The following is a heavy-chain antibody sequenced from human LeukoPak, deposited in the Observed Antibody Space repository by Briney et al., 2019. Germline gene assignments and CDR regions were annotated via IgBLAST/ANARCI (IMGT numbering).Heavy chain of an antibody. CDR1: GFTFCSYW. CDR2: IKQDGSEK. CDR3: ARAGSCFYGFCPRGY. D-gene: IGHD3-3*01. Sequence: GGSLRLSCAASGFTFCSYWMSWVRQAPGKGLQWVANIKQDGSEKYYVDSVKGRFTISRDNAKNSLYLQMNSLRADDTAVYYCARAGSCFYGFCPRGYWGQGTLVTVSS. J-gene: IGHJ4*02. V-gene: IGHV3-7*01.